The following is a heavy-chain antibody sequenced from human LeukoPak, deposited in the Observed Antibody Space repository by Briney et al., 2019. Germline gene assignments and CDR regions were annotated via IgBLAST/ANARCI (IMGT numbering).Heavy chain of an antibody. J-gene: IGHJ5*02. CDR1: GYTFTSYG. Sequence: ASVKVSCKASGYTFTSYGISWVRQAPGQGLEWMGWISAYNGNTNYAQKLQGRVTMTTDTSTSTAYMELRSLRSDDTAVYYCARVDSGWYKENWFDPWGQGTLVTVS. CDR3: ARVDSGWYKENWFDP. V-gene: IGHV1-18*01. D-gene: IGHD6-19*01. CDR2: ISAYNGNT.